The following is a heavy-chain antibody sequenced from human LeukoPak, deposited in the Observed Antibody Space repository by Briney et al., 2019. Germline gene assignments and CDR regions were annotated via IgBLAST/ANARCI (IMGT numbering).Heavy chain of an antibody. CDR2: MYSGGST. V-gene: IGHV3-66*01. Sequence: PGGSLRLSCAASGFTVSSNDMSWVRQAPGQGLEWVSIMYSGGSTSYADSLKGRFTISRDNSKNTLYLQLNSLRAEDTAVYYCARISYSSSWLIDYWGQGTLVTVSS. D-gene: IGHD6-13*01. CDR3: ARISYSSSWLIDY. J-gene: IGHJ4*02. CDR1: GFTVSSND.